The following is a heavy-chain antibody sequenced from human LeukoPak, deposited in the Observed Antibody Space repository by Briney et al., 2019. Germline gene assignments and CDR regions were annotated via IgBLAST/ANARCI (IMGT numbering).Heavy chain of an antibody. D-gene: IGHD2-2*01. J-gene: IGHJ4*02. CDR2: ISSSGSTI. CDR1: GFTFSSYE. Sequence: PGGSLRLSCAASGFTFSSYEMNWVRQAPGKGLEWVSYISSSGSTIYYADSVKGRFTISRDNAKNTLYLQMNSLRAEDTAVYYCAKDSEDIVVVPAAYLDYWGQGTLVTVSS. CDR3: AKDSEDIVVVPAAYLDY. V-gene: IGHV3-48*03.